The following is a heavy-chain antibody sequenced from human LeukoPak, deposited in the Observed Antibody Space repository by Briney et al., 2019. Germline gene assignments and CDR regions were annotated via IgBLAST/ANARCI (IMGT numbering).Heavy chain of an antibody. D-gene: IGHD3-22*01. CDR3: ASLGYYYDSSGYSLDY. Sequence: NPSETLSLTCTVSGVSISSGDYYWSWIRQPPGKGLEWIGYIYYSGSTYYNPSLKSRVTISVDTSKNQFSLKLSSVTAADTAVYYCASLGYYYDSSGYSLDYWGQGTLVTVSS. V-gene: IGHV4-30-4*01. CDR2: IYYSGST. J-gene: IGHJ4*02. CDR1: GVSISSGDYY.